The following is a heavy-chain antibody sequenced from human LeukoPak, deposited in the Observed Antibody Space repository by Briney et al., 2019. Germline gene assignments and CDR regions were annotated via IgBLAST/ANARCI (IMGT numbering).Heavy chain of an antibody. CDR2: INQYGSEP. CDR3: SRRGGSSSRRSPIDY. CDR1: GVTFSSYW. J-gene: IGHJ4*02. Sequence: GGSLRLSCAASGVTFSSYWMSWVRQAPGKGPEWVANINQYGSEPYYLDPVRVPFPIPRYNAENSLFLQMNSLRAEDTAVYYCSRRGGSSSRRSPIDYWGQGTLVTVSS. V-gene: IGHV3-7*01. D-gene: IGHD6-6*01.